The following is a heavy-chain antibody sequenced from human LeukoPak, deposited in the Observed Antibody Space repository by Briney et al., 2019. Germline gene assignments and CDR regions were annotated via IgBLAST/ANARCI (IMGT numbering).Heavy chain of an antibody. CDR3: ARASIIVVISDAFDI. CDR1: GDSVSSNTAA. CDR2: TYYRSKWYN. Sequence: SQTLSLTCVISGDSVSSNTAAWNWSRQSPSRGLEWLGRTYYRSKWYNDYAVSVKSRITINPDTSKNQFSLHLNSVTPEDTAVYYCARASIIVVISDAFDIWGQGTMVTVSS. V-gene: IGHV6-1*01. J-gene: IGHJ3*02. D-gene: IGHD3-22*01.